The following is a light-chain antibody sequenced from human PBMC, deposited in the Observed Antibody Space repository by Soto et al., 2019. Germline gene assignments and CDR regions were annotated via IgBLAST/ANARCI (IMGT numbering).Light chain of an antibody. CDR3: LLYYGGAQV. CDR1: SGHSSYA. J-gene: IGLJ3*02. Sequence: QAVLTQSPSASASLGASVKLTCTLSSGHSSYAIAWHQQQPEKGPRYLMKLNSDGSHSKGDGIPDRFSGSSSGAERYLTISSLQSEDEADYYCLLYYGGAQVFGGGTKLTVL. CDR2: LNSDGSH. V-gene: IGLV4-69*01.